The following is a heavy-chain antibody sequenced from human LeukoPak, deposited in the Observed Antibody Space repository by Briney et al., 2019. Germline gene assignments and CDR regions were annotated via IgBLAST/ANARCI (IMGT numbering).Heavy chain of an antibody. CDR2: IFSNGDT. V-gene: IGHV3-53*01. J-gene: IGHJ4*02. D-gene: IGHD3-16*01. CDR3: TRDQINY. CDR1: ELTVSRNY. Sequence: GGSLRLSCTASELTVSRNYMLWVRQAPGKGLEWVSLIFSNGDTHYADSVKGRFTISRDTSKNTVSLQMNSLRVEDTAMYYCTRDQINYWGQGTLVTVSS.